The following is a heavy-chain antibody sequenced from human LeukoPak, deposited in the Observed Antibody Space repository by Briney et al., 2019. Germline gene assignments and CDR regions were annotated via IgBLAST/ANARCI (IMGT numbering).Heavy chain of an antibody. CDR3: ARPRYCSGGSCYSDY. D-gene: IGHD2-15*01. Sequence: GGSLRLSCAASGFTFSSYWMHWVRQAPGKGLVWVSRVNPDGSSTSYADSVKGRFTISRDNAKNTLYLQMNSLRAEDTAVYYCARPRYCSGGSCYSDYWGQGTLVTVSS. V-gene: IGHV3-74*01. CDR1: GFTFSSYW. J-gene: IGHJ4*02. CDR2: VNPDGSST.